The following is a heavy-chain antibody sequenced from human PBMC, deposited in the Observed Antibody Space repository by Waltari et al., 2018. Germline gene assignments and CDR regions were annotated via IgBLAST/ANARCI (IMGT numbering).Heavy chain of an antibody. CDR2: IYYPGNT. V-gene: IGHV4-39*07. D-gene: IGHD2-8*01. CDR3: ASGGGYTNGWDY. J-gene: IGHJ4*02. CDR1: GDSLSSRNYF. Sequence: QPLLQESGPGLVKPSETLSLPCSVSGDSLSSRNYFWGWIRQPPGKGLQWIGSIYYPGNTYYNPSLKSRLTISLDTSKNQFSLKLTSVTTADTAVYFCASGGGYTNGWDYWGQGTPVTVSS.